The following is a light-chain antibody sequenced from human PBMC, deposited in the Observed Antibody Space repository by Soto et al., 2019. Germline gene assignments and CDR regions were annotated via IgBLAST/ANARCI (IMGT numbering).Light chain of an antibody. V-gene: IGKV3-20*01. CDR1: QSVSSYY. Sequence: EIVLTQSPGTLSLSPGERATLSCRASQSVSSYYLAWYQQKPGQAPRLLIYAASSRATGIPDRFSGGGSGTDFTLTISSLQSEDFAVYYCQQYNNWPPITFGQGTRLEIK. CDR2: AAS. J-gene: IGKJ5*01. CDR3: QQYNNWPPIT.